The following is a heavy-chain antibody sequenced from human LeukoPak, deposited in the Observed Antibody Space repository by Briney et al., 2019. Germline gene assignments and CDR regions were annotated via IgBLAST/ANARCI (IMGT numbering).Heavy chain of an antibody. D-gene: IGHD3-10*02. CDR3: AELGITMIGGV. V-gene: IGHV3-48*04. Sequence: GGSLRLSCAASGFTFSTYSMNWVRQAPGKGLEWVPYISSLSGTIYYADSVKGRFTISRDNAKNSLYLQMNSLRAEDTAVYYCAELGITMIGGVWGKGTTVTISS. CDR2: ISSLSGTI. CDR1: GFTFSTYS. J-gene: IGHJ6*04.